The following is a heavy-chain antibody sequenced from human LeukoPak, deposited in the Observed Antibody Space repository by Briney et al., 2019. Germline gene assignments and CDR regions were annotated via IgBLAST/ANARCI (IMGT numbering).Heavy chain of an antibody. CDR1: GFTFSSYS. V-gene: IGHV3-48*04. CDR3: ARVGQGDSSGLFDY. D-gene: IGHD3-22*01. CDR2: ISSSSSTI. Sequence: GGSLRLSCAASGFTFSSYSMNWVRQAPGKGLEWVSYISSSSSTIYYTDSVKGRFTISRDNAKNSLYLQMNSLRAEDTAVYYCARVGQGDSSGLFDYWGQGTLVTVSS. J-gene: IGHJ4*02.